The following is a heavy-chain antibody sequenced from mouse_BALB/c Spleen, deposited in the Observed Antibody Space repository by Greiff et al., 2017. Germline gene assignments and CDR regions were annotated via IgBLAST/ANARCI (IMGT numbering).Heavy chain of an antibody. Sequence: DVKLVESGGGLVKPGGSLKLSCAASGFTFSSYAMSWVRQTPEKRLEWVASISSGGSTYYPDSVKGRFTISRDNARNILYLQMSSLRSEDTAMYYCARGGYYGNYFSFDYWGQGTTLTVSS. D-gene: IGHD2-1*01. J-gene: IGHJ2*01. V-gene: IGHV5-6-5*01. CDR2: ISSGGST. CDR1: GFTFSSYA. CDR3: ARGGYYGNYFSFDY.